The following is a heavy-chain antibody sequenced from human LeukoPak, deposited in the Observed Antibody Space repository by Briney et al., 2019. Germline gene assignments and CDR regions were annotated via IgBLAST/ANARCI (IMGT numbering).Heavy chain of an antibody. J-gene: IGHJ4*02. CDR1: GYTFTGYY. D-gene: IGHD2-2*01. Sequence: GASVNVSYKASGYTFTGYYMHWVRQAPGQGLEWMGWINPNSGSTNYAQKFQGRVTMTRDTSISTAYMELSRLRSDDTAVYYCARASWGYCSSTSCYGGGVFDYWGQGTLVTVSS. V-gene: IGHV1-2*02. CDR2: INPNSGST. CDR3: ARASWGYCSSTSCYGGGVFDY.